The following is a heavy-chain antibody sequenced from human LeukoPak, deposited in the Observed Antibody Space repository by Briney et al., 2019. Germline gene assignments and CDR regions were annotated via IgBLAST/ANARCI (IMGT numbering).Heavy chain of an antibody. D-gene: IGHD3-22*01. CDR3: ARHAQKWLSPFDY. J-gene: IGHJ4*02. CDR2: IYYSGST. CDR1: GDSISSTSYY. Sequence: PSETLSLTCIVSGDSISSTSYYWSWIRQPPGKGLEWIGYIYYSGSTNYNPSLKSRVTISVDTSKNQFSLKLSSVTAADTAVYYCARHAQKWLSPFDYWGQGTLVTVSS. V-gene: IGHV4-61*05.